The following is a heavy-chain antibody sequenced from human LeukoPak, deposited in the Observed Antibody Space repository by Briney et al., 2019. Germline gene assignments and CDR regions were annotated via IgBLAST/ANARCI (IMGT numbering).Heavy chain of an antibody. CDR1: GYSFSSYA. Sequence: ASVKVSCKASGYSFSSYAMNWVRQAPGQGLEWMGWINTDTGNPTYAQGFTGRFVFSLDTSVSTAYLQISSLKAEDTAVYYCARAHQPLGGLSFPDSWGQGTLVTVSS. CDR3: ARAHQPLGGLSFPDS. CDR2: INTDTGNP. J-gene: IGHJ5*01. V-gene: IGHV7-4-1*02. D-gene: IGHD3-16*02.